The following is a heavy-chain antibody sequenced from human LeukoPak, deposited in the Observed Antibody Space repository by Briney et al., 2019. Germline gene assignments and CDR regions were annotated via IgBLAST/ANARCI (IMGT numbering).Heavy chain of an antibody. D-gene: IGHD6-19*01. CDR3: ARSPIYSSGCDY. CDR1: GYTFTSYY. CDR2: INPNSGGT. V-gene: IGHV1-2*02. J-gene: IGHJ4*02. Sequence: ASVKVSCKASGYTFTSYYMHWVRQAPGQGLEWMGWINPNSGGTNYAQKFQGRVTMTRDTSISTAYMELSRLRSDDTAVYYCARSPIYSSGCDYWGQGTLVTVSS.